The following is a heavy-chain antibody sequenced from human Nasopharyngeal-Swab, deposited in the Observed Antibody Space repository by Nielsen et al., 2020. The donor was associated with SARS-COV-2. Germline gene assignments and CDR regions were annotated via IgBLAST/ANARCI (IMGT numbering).Heavy chain of an antibody. CDR3: ARLKVYARDRSGFDY. J-gene: IGHJ4*02. Sequence: GGSLRLSCKGSGYSFTSYWIGWVRQMPGKGLEWMGIIYPGDSDTRYSPSFQGQVTISADKSISTAYLQWSSLKASDTAMYYCARLKVYARDRSGFDYWGQGTLVTVSS. V-gene: IGHV5-51*01. CDR1: GYSFTSYW. D-gene: IGHD2-8*01. CDR2: IYPGDSDT.